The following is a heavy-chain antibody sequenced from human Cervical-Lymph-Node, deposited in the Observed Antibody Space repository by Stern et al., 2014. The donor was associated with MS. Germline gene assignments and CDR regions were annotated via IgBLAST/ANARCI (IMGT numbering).Heavy chain of an antibody. J-gene: IGHJ4*02. D-gene: IGHD3-22*01. CDR1: GYTFTAFF. CDR2: INPNSDDP. V-gene: IGHV1-2*06. Sequence: QVQLVQSGTKMQKPGASVKVSCKASGYTFTAFFIHLVRQVPGQGLEWMGRINPNSDDPTYAQNFQDRVTLTRDTSSGTAYLELSRLTSADTAVYYCAREATRIVVGIDYWGQGTQVIVSS. CDR3: AREATRIVVGIDY.